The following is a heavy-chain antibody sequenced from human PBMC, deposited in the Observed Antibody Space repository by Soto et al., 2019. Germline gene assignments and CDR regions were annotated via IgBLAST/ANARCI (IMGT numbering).Heavy chain of an antibody. CDR1: GGSISSGGYY. J-gene: IGHJ2*01. D-gene: IGHD4-17*01. Sequence: QVQLQESGPGLVKPSQTLSLTCTVSGGSISSGGYYWSWIRQHPGKGLEWIGYIYYSGSTYYNPSLKRRVTKSVDPSKNQFPLKLSSVTAADTAVYYCARRSDGDSDWYFDVWGRGTLVTVSS. CDR3: ARRSDGDSDWYFDV. CDR2: IYYSGST. V-gene: IGHV4-31*03.